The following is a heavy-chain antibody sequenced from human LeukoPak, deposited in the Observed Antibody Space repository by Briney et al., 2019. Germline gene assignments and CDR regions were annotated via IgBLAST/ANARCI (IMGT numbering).Heavy chain of an antibody. D-gene: IGHD4-17*01. CDR1: GFPFSTYV. J-gene: IGHJ3*01. CDR3: VTTTVTTSYAFDV. CDR2: ISFNGNNK. V-gene: IGHV3-30-3*01. Sequence: PGGSLRLSCAASGFPFSTYVMHWVRQAPGKGLERMAFISFNGNNKQYRDSLKGRFTISRDNSKNTLFLQMDSLRPEDTAVYYCVTTTVTTSYAFDVWGPGTMVTVSS.